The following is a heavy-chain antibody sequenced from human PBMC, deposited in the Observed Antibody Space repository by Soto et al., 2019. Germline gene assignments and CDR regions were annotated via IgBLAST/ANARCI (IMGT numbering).Heavy chain of an antibody. Sequence: HVQLQESGPGLVKPSETLSLTCTVSGGSISGYYWNWIRQPPGRGLEWIGYIYYNGNTNYNPSLKSRVTMSVGRSKTQFSLKLTSVTAADTAVYFCARDGRLMLRGFSFYNGMDVWGQGTTVAVSS. V-gene: IGHV4-59*01. CDR1: GGSISGYY. J-gene: IGHJ6*02. CDR2: IYYNGNT. CDR3: ARDGRLMLRGFSFYNGMDV. D-gene: IGHD3-10*01.